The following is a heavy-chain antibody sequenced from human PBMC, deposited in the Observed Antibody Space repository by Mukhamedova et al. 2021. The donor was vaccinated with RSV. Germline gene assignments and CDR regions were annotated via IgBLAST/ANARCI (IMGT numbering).Heavy chain of an antibody. D-gene: IGHD2-15*01. V-gene: IGHV1-69*01. CDR3: AREVGYSDDFDY. J-gene: IGHJ4*02. Sequence: GTANYAQKFQGRVTITADESTSTAYMELSSLRSEDTAVYYCAREVGYSDDFDYWGQGTLVTVSS. CDR2: GTA.